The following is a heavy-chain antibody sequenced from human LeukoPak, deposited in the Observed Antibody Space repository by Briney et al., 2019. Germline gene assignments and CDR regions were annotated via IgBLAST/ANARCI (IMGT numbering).Heavy chain of an antibody. J-gene: IGHJ4*02. Sequence: GGSLRLSCAASGFYGMHWVRQAPGKGLEWVAFIRYDGSNKYYADSVKGRFTISRDNSKDTLYLQMNSLRAEDTAVYYCAKDSRYYYGSGSYYKNPHWGQGTLVTVSS. D-gene: IGHD3-10*01. CDR2: IRYDGSNK. CDR3: AKDSRYYYGSGSYYKNPH. V-gene: IGHV3-30*02. CDR1: GFYG.